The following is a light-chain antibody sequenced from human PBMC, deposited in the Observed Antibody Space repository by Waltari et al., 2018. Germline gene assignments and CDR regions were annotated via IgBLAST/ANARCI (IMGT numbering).Light chain of an antibody. J-gene: IGKJ5*01. CDR3: QHFKTYPIT. Sequence: IQLTQSPSSLSASVGDRVTLACRASQDINNDLAWYQQKPGKAPKLLIYYASSLQSGVPSRFRGSGSGTDFTLTISSLQPEDFATYHCQHFKTYPITFGQGTRLEIK. CDR2: YAS. V-gene: IGKV1-13*02. CDR1: QDINND.